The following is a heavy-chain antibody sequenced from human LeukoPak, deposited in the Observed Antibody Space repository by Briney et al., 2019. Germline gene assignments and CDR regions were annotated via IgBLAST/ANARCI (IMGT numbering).Heavy chain of an antibody. Sequence: ASVKVSCMASGYTFTSYYMHWVRQAPGQGLEWMGIINPSGGSTSYAQTFQGRVTMTRDTSTSTVYMEMSSLRSEDTAVYYCAALGELVDIVAPAYGMDVWGQGTTVTVSS. J-gene: IGHJ6*02. CDR2: INPSGGST. D-gene: IGHD5-12*01. V-gene: IGHV1-46*01. CDR3: AALGELVDIVAPAYGMDV. CDR1: GYTFTSYY.